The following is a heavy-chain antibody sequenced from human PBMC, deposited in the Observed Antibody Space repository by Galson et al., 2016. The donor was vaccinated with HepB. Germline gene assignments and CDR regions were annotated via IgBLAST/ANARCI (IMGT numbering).Heavy chain of an antibody. J-gene: IGHJ1*01. Sequence: SLRLSCAASGFTFNIYAMSWVPLAPGKGLEWVSAISSGGTTYYADSVKGRFTISRDNSKNTLSLQMNSLRAEDTAVYYCAKDRDSNWYEKYFQHWGQGTLVTVSS. V-gene: IGHV3-23*01. CDR2: ISSGGTT. D-gene: IGHD6-13*01. CDR1: GFTFNIYA. CDR3: AKDRDSNWYEKYFQH.